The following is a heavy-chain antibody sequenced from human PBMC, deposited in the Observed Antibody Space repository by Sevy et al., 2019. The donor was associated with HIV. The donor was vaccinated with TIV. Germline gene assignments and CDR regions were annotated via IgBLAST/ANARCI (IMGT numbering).Heavy chain of an antibody. CDR2: ISSSGSTI. CDR3: ARASFFTVTIPSGMDV. V-gene: IGHV3-11*01. Sequence: GGSLRLSCAASGFTFSDYYMSWIRQAPGKGLEWVSYISSSGSTIYYADSVKGRFTISRDNAKNSLYLQMNSLRAEDTAMYYCARASFFTVTIPSGMDVWGQGTTVTVSS. CDR1: GFTFSDYY. J-gene: IGHJ6*02. D-gene: IGHD4-17*01.